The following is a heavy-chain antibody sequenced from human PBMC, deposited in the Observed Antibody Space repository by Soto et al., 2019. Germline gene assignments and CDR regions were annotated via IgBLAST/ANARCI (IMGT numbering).Heavy chain of an antibody. CDR1: GFTFSNYE. CDR3: ARRGYGSRWPNVYMDV. CDR2: ISNNGAQT. V-gene: IGHV3-64*01. J-gene: IGHJ6*03. Sequence: EAQLVESGGGLVQTGGSLRLSRAASGFTFSNYEMHWVRQAPGKGLEYVSGISNNGAQTDYAKSVKGRFTISRDNSENTLYLQMGSLRAEDMALYYCARRGYGSRWPNVYMDVWGKGTTVTVSS. D-gene: IGHD6-13*01.